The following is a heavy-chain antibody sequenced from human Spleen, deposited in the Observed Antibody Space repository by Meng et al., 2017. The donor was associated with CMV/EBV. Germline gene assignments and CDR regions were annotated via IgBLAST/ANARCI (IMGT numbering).Heavy chain of an antibody. CDR2: IYYSGST. V-gene: IGHV4-59*01. CDR3: AREWGQHLDY. CDR1: GDSLSSYY. D-gene: IGHD3-16*01. J-gene: IGHJ4*02. Sequence: SETLSLTCTVSGDSLSSYYWSWIRQPPGKGLEWLGYIYYSGSTKYNPFLKSRVTISIDTSKNQFSLKLSSVTAADTAVYYCAREWGQHLDYWGQGTLVTVSS.